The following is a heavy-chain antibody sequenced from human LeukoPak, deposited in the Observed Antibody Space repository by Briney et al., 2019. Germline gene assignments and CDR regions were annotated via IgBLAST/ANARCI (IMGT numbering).Heavy chain of an antibody. CDR3: ARDPSSSGWYGYYFDY. Sequence: GGSLRLSCAASGFTFSSYWMNWVRQAPGKGLEWVSYISSSSSTIYYADSVKGRFTISRDNAKNSLYLQMNSLRAEDTAVYYCARDPSSSGWYGYYFDYWGQGTLVSVSS. CDR1: GFTFSSYW. V-gene: IGHV3-48*04. CDR2: ISSSSSTI. D-gene: IGHD6-19*01. J-gene: IGHJ4*02.